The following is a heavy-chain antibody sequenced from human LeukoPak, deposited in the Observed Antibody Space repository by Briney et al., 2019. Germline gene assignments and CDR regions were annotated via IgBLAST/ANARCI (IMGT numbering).Heavy chain of an antibody. CDR3: ARILGDYYDSSGPDY. CDR2: ISSSGSTI. Sequence: LSLTCTVSGGSISSGDYYWSWIRQPPGKGLEWVSYISSSGSTIYYADSVKGRFTISRDNAKNSLYLQMNSLRAEDTAVYYCARILGDYYDSSGPDYWGQGTLVTVSS. V-gene: IGHV3-11*04. CDR1: GGSISSGDYY. D-gene: IGHD3-22*01. J-gene: IGHJ4*02.